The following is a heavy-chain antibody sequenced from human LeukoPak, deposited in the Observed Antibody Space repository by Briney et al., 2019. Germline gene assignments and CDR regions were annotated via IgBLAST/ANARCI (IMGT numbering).Heavy chain of an antibody. CDR3: ARDQTEHCSGGSCYSLVY. D-gene: IGHD2-15*01. Sequence: SETLSLTCAVSGGSISSSNWWSWVRQPPGKGLEWIGEIYHSGSTNYNPSLKSRVTISVDKSKNQFSLKLSSVTAADTAVYYCARDQTEHCSGGSCYSLVYWGQGTLVTVSS. J-gene: IGHJ4*02. V-gene: IGHV4-4*02. CDR2: IYHSGST. CDR1: GGSISSSNW.